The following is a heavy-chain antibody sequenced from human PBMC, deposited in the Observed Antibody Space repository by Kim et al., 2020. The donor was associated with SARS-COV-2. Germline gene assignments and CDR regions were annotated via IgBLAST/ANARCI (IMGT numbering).Heavy chain of an antibody. D-gene: IGHD6-19*01. J-gene: IGHJ4*02. CDR3: AILIAVAGSFDY. V-gene: IGHV3-30*03. CDR2: ILYDGSNK. CDR1: GFTFSSYG. Sequence: GGSLRLSCAASGFTFSSYGLHWVRQAPGKGLEWVAFILYDGSNKYYADSVKGRFTISRDNSKNTLYLQMNSLRAEDTAVYYCAILIAVAGSFDYWGQGTL.